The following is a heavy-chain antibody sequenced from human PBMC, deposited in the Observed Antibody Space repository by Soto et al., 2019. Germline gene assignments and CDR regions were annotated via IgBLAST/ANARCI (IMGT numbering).Heavy chain of an antibody. CDR3: AKLWGRSYYYYGMDV. Sequence: GGSLRLSCAASGFSFNDYSMNWVRQAPGKGLEWVSYISRSSGTIYYADSVKGRFTISRDNAKNSLYLQMNSLRAEDTAVYYCAKLWGRSYYYYGMDVWGQGTTVTVSS. CDR1: GFSFNDYS. V-gene: IGHV3-48*01. J-gene: IGHJ6*02. CDR2: ISRSSGTI. D-gene: IGHD3-16*01.